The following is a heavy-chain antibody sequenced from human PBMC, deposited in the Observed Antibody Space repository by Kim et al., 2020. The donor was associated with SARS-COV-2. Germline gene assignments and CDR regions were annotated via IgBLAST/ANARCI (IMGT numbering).Heavy chain of an antibody. V-gene: IGHV3-49*04. CDR3: TRDLYGDYPTTDY. D-gene: IGHD4-17*01. CDR1: GFTFGDYG. CDR2: IRSKAYGGTA. J-gene: IGHJ4*02. Sequence: GGSLRLSCAASGFTFGDYGMSWVRQAPGKGLEWVGFIRSKAYGGTADYAASVKGRFTISRDDSKSIGYLQMNSLKTEDTAVYFCTRDLYGDYPTTDYWGQGTLVTVSS.